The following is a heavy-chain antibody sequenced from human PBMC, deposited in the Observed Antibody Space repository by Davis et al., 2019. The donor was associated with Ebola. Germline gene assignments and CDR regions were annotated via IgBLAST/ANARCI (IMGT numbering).Heavy chain of an antibody. CDR2: ITSSSTYI. CDR3: ATTGPAAGYYYYYGMDV. CDR1: GFTFSSYS. Sequence: GRSLRLSCAASGFTFSSYSMNWVRQAPGKGLEWVPSITSSSTYIYYADSVKGRFTIPRDNAKNSLYLQMNSLRAEDTAVYYCATTGPAAGYYYYYGMDVWGKGTTVTVSS. J-gene: IGHJ6*04. D-gene: IGHD6-13*01. V-gene: IGHV3-21*01.